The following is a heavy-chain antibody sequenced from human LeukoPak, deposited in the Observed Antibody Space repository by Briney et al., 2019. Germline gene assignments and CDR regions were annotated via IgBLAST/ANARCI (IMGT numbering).Heavy chain of an antibody. V-gene: IGHV3-43*01. J-gene: IGHJ4*02. D-gene: IGHD3-16*01. CDR2: ISWDGGST. CDR1: GFTFDDYT. Sequence: GGSLRLSCAASGFTFDDYTMHWVRQAPGKGLEWVSLISWDGGSTYYADSVKGRFTISRDNSKNSLYLQMNSLRTEDTALYYCAKSDYDYVWGSTHLAYYFDYWGQGTLVTVSS. CDR3: AKSDYDYVWGSTHLAYYFDY.